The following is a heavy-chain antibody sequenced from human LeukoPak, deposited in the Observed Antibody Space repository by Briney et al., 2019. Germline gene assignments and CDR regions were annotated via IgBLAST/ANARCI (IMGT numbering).Heavy chain of an antibody. Sequence: SETLSLTCTVSGGSIRTYYWSWIRQPAGKGLEWIGRIYTSGSTNYNPSLKSRVTISVDTSMNQFSLKLSSVTAADTAVYYCASGITIFGVGDAFDIWGQGTMVTVSS. CDR1: GGSIRTYY. D-gene: IGHD3-3*01. CDR3: ASGITIFGVGDAFDI. J-gene: IGHJ3*02. V-gene: IGHV4-4*07. CDR2: IYTSGST.